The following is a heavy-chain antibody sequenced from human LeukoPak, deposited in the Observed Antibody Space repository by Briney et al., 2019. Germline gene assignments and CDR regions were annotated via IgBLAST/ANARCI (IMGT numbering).Heavy chain of an antibody. CDR1: GYTFTGYY. D-gene: IGHD5-12*01. CDR2: INPNSGGT. Sequence: ASVKVSCKASGYTFTGYYMHWVRQAPGQGLEWMVWINPNSGGTNYAQRFQGRVTMTRDTSLTTAYMELSRLRSDDTAMYYCARDWGFYSSFNWFDPWGQGTLVTVSS. J-gene: IGHJ5*02. V-gene: IGHV1-2*02. CDR3: ARDWGFYSSFNWFDP.